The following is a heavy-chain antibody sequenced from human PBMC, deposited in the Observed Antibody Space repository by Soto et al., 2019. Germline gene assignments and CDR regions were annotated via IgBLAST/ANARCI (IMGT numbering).Heavy chain of an antibody. CDR1: GGTFSSYA. CDR3: ARVGLRYDSSGSNWYYFDY. Sequence: SVKVSCKASGGTFSSYAISWVRQAPGQGLEWMGVYIPVFGTANYAQKFKGRVTITADEPTSTAYMELSSLRSEDTAVYYCARVGLRYDSSGSNWYYFDYWGQGTLVTVSS. J-gene: IGHJ4*02. D-gene: IGHD3-22*01. CDR2: YIPVFGTA. V-gene: IGHV1-69*13.